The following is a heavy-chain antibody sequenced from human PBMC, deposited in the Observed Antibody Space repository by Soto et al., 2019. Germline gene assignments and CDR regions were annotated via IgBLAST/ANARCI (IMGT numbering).Heavy chain of an antibody. Sequence: SGPTLVNPTQTLTLTCTFSGFSLSTSGVGVGWIRQPPGKALEWLALIYWDDDKRYSPSLRSRLTISKDTSKNQVVLTMTNMDPVDTATYYCIQSRCGGDCLQSYTSHYYYGMDVWGQGTTVTVSS. D-gene: IGHD2-21*02. CDR2: IYWDDDK. J-gene: IGHJ6*02. CDR1: GFSLSTSGVG. V-gene: IGHV2-5*02. CDR3: IQSRCGGDCLQSYTSHYYYGMDV.